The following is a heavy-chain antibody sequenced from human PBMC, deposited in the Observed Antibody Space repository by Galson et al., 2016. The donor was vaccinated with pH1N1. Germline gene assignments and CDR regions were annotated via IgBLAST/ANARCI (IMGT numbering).Heavy chain of an antibody. D-gene: IGHD2-15*01. CDR3: ARGDFVVGEGWYNGFDV. Sequence: SPGKGLKWLGSTYYTGSTYYNPSLKSRVTISVDTSKNQFSLRLTSVTAADTAVYYCARGDFVVGEGWYNGFDVWGQGTTVTVSS. J-gene: IGHJ6*02. V-gene: IGHV4-39*02. CDR2: TYYTGST.